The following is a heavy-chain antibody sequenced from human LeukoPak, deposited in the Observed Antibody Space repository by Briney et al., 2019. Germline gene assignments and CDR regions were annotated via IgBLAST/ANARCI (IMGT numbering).Heavy chain of an antibody. CDR2: ISSSSSYT. V-gene: IGHV3-11*05. Sequence: PGGSLRLSCEASGFXFSDYYISWIRQAPGKGLEWVSYISSSSSYTNYADSVKGRFTISRDNAKNSLYLQMNSLRAEDTAVYYCARVPRITMVRGVIMAYYFDYWGQGTLVTVSS. CDR3: ARVPRITMVRGVIMAYYFDY. J-gene: IGHJ4*02. CDR1: GFXFSDYY. D-gene: IGHD3-10*01.